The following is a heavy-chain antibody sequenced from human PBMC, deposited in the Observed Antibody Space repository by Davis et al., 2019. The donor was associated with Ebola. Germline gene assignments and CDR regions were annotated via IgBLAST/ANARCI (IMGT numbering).Heavy chain of an antibody. D-gene: IGHD3-22*01. CDR3: ARETGGYDSSGYYRPGWYDY. CDR1: GFTFSSYA. Sequence: PGGSLRLSCAASGFTFSSYAMHWVRQAPGKGLEWVAVISYDGSNKYYADSVKGRFTISRDNSKNTLYLQMNSLRAEDTAVYYCARETGGYDSSGYYRPGWYDYWGQGTLVTVSS. CDR2: ISYDGSNK. J-gene: IGHJ4*02. V-gene: IGHV3-30-3*01.